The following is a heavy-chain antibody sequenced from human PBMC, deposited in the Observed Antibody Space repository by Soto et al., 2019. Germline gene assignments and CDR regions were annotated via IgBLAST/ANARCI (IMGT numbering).Heavy chain of an antibody. CDR3: ARQRAWYGEWAFDI. J-gene: IGHJ3*02. CDR1: ADSSSGGIFY. D-gene: IGHD3-10*01. CDR2: INYSGHS. V-gene: IGHV4-39*01. Sequence: QLQESGPGLVKPSETMSLTCTVSADSSSGGIFYWGWMRQLAGKGLAWIGSINYSGHSYHNPSLKRRVTISADPSRNQFSLDLRSVTAADTSVYYGARQRAWYGEWAFDIWGQGTMVTVSS.